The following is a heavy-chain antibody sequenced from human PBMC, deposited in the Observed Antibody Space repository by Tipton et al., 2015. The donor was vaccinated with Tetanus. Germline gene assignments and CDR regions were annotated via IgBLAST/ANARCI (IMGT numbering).Heavy chain of an antibody. CDR1: GYTFTTYG. D-gene: IGHD3-9*01. V-gene: IGHV1-18*01. CDR2: ISAYNGNK. CDR3: ARDRGILRYFDTFDY. Sequence: QSGPEVKKPGASVKVSCEASGYTFTTYGISWVRQAPGQGFEWMGWISAYNGNKKYSEKFQGRVTLTTEKSTSTAYMELTSLRSDDTAVYFCARDRGILRYFDTFDYWGQGTLVPVSS. J-gene: IGHJ4*02.